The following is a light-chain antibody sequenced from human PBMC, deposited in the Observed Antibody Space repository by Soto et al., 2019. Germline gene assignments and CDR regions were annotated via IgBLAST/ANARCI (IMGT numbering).Light chain of an antibody. CDR1: QSLSNN. CDR2: GAS. Sequence: EIVMTQSPATLSVSPGERATLSCRASQSLSNNLAWYQQKPGQAPRRLIYGASTRATGIPARFSGSGSGTEFTLTISSLQSGDFAVYYCQQYNYWPPYTFGQGTKVEIK. CDR3: QQYNYWPPYT. V-gene: IGKV3-15*01. J-gene: IGKJ2*01.